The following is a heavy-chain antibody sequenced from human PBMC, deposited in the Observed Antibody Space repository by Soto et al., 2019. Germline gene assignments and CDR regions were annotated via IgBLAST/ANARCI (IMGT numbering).Heavy chain of an antibody. CDR2: IYYSGST. CDR3: ARDTNSGTCCSGGSCYSGHWFDP. V-gene: IGHV4-31*03. D-gene: IGHD2-15*01. CDR1: GGSISSGGYY. J-gene: IGHJ5*02. Sequence: QVQLQESGPGLVKPSQTLSLTCTVSGGSISSGGYYWSWIRQHPGKGLEWIGYIYYSGSTYYNPSLKSRVTISVDTSKNLFSLKLSSVTAADTAVYYCARDTNSGTCCSGGSCYSGHWFDPWGQGTLVTVSS.